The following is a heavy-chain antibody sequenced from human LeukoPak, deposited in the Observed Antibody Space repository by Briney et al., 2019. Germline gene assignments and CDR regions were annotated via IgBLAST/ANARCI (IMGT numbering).Heavy chain of an antibody. CDR1: GYTFTSYA. D-gene: IGHD4-17*01. Sequence: GASVKVSCKASGYTFTSYAMHWVRQAPGQRLEWMGWINAGNGNTKYSQKFQGRVTITRDTSASTAYMELSSLRSEDTAVYYCARPGTQSYGEHMHDAFDIWGQGTMVTVSS. CDR2: INAGNGNT. J-gene: IGHJ3*02. CDR3: ARPGTQSYGEHMHDAFDI. V-gene: IGHV1-3*01.